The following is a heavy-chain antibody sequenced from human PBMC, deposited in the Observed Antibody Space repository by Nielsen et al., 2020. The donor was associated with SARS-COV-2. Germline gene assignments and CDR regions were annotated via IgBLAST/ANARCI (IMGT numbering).Heavy chain of an antibody. V-gene: IGHV4-34*01. J-gene: IGHJ4*02. CDR1: GGSFSGYY. D-gene: IGHD3-10*01. Sequence: SETLSLTCAVYGGSFSGYYWSWIRQPPGKGLEWIGEIYHSGSTNSNPSLKSRVTISVDKSKNQFSLKLSSVTAADTAVYYCARVAPITMVRGVIIIFDNWGQGTLVTVSS. CDR2: IYHSGST. CDR3: ARVAPITMVRGVIIIFDN.